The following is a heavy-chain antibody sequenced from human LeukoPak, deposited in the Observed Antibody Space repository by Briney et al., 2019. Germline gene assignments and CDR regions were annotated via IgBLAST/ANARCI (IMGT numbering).Heavy chain of an antibody. V-gene: IGHV4-59*01. CDR1: GGSISSYY. CDR2: IYYSGST. Sequence: KPSETLSLTCTVSGGSISSYYWSWIRQPPGKGLEWIGYIYYSGSTSYNPSLKSRVTISVDTSKNQFSLKLSSVTAADTAVYYCARVGRYGYNLEYFDYWGQGTLVTVSS. J-gene: IGHJ4*02. D-gene: IGHD5-24*01. CDR3: ARVGRYGYNLEYFDY.